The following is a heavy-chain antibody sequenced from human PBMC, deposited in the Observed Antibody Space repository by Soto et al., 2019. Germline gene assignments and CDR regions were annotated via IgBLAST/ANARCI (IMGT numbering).Heavy chain of an antibody. Sequence: GASVKVSCKASGFTFTGHYMHWVRQAPGQGLEWMGWINPNSGGTSYAQKFQDRVTITRDTSANTAYMELSRLRSEDTAVYYCARELQGLYYFDYWGQGALVTVSS. CDR3: ARELQGLYYFDY. J-gene: IGHJ4*02. CDR1: GFTFTGHY. D-gene: IGHD4-4*01. CDR2: INPNSGGT. V-gene: IGHV1-2*02.